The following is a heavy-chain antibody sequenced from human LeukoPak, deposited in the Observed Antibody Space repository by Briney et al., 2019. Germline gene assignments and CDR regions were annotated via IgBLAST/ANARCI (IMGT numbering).Heavy chain of an antibody. Sequence: PSETLSLTCTVSGDSISTYYWNWIRQPPGKGLEWIGNISYSGSTNYNPSLKSRVTTSLDTSKNQFSLRLSSVTTADTAVYYCATGESWFDPWGQGTLVTVSS. CDR2: ISYSGST. CDR3: ATGESWFDP. V-gene: IGHV4-59*01. J-gene: IGHJ5*02. CDR1: GDSISTYY.